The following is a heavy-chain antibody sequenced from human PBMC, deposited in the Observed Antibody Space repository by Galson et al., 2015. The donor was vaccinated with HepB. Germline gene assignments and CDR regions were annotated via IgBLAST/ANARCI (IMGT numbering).Heavy chain of an antibody. J-gene: IGHJ4*02. CDR2: ISYDGSNK. CDR3: ASLSGWYQDDYFDY. Sequence: SLRLSCAASGSTFSSYAMHWVRQAPGKGLEWVAVISYDGSNKYYADSVKGRFTISRDNSKNTLYLQMNSLRAEDTAVYYCASLSGWYQDDYFDYWGQGTLVTVSS. V-gene: IGHV3-30*04. CDR1: GSTFSSYA. D-gene: IGHD6-19*01.